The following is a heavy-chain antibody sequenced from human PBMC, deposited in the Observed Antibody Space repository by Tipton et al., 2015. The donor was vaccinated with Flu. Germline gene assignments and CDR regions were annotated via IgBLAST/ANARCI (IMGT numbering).Heavy chain of an antibody. CDR1: GLIFNTYW. CDR2: ITGDGNRD. V-gene: IGHV3-7*01. J-gene: IGHJ1*01. CDR3: ANLGANVGIA. Sequence: SLRLSCSASGLIFNTYWMTWVRQAPGKGLEWVAEITGDGNRDYYADSVRGRFTISRDNARNALYLQMNSLRTEDTAVYYCANLGANVGIARGQGTLVAVS. D-gene: IGHD1-14*01.